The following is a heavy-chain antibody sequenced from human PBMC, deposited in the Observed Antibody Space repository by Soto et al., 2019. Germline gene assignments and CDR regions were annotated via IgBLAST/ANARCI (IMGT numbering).Heavy chain of an antibody. J-gene: IGHJ4*02. D-gene: IGHD3-16*01. CDR3: ADGGGGYDT. V-gene: IGHV1-69*01. Sequence: QVQLVQSGTEVTKPGSSVKVSCKAFGGSFNAFSINWVRQAPGQGLEWMGGIAPIFGTPNYAQKFQGRGTILADESTNILYLEMSSLKSEDTAVYFWADGGGGYDTWGQGTLVIVSS. CDR1: GGSFNAFS. CDR2: IAPIFGTP.